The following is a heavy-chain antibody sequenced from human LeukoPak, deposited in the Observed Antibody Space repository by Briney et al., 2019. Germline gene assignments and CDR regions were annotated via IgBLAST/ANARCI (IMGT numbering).Heavy chain of an antibody. CDR1: GGTFSSYA. Sequence: SMKASCKASGGTFSSYAISWVRQAPGQGLEWMGGIIPIFGTANYAQKFQGRVTITTDESTSTAYMELSSLRSEDTAVYYCAREDYYDSSGYSLFDYWGQGTLVTVSS. J-gene: IGHJ4*02. V-gene: IGHV1-69*05. CDR3: AREDYYDSSGYSLFDY. CDR2: IIPIFGTA. D-gene: IGHD3-22*01.